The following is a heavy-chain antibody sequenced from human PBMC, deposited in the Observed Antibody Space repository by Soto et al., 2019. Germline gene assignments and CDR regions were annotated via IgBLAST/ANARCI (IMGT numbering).Heavy chain of an antibody. CDR2: INPSGGST. CDR1: GYTFTSYY. J-gene: IGHJ6*03. D-gene: IGHD3-3*01. CDR3: ARDRGVGTDFWSGYPYYYYYMDV. V-gene: IGHV1-46*03. Sequence: ASVKVSCKASGYTFTSYYMHWVRQAPGQGLEWMGIINPSGGSTSYAQKFQGGVTMTRDTSTSTVYMELSSLRSEDTAVYYCARDRGVGTDFWSGYPYYYYYMDVWGKGTTVTVSS.